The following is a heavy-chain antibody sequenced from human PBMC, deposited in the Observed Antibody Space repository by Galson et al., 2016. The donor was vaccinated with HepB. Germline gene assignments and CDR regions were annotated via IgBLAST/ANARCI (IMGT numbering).Heavy chain of an antibody. D-gene: IGHD6-19*01. CDR3: AKKGYSSGKFDAFDI. J-gene: IGHJ3*02. Sequence: SLRLSCAASGFSFGSYAMHWVRQTPAKGLEWVAVISGDGNNKYYADSVKGRFTISRDNSKSTLYLQMSSLRADDTAVYSCAKKGYSSGKFDAFDIWGQGTVVTVSS. CDR1: GFSFGSYA. CDR2: ISGDGNNK. V-gene: IGHV3-30*18.